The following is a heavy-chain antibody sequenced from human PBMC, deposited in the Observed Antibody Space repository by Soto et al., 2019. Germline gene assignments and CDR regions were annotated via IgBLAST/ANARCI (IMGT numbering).Heavy chain of an antibody. Sequence: QVQLVQSGAEVKKPGASVKVSCKASGYTFTSYAMHWVRQAPGQSLEWMGWINAGNGNTKYSQKFQGRVTITRDTSASTAYMELSSLRSEDTAVYYWARDLVFDYGDPNAFDIWGQGTMVTVSS. V-gene: IGHV1-3*01. CDR2: INAGNGNT. D-gene: IGHD3-16*01. CDR3: ARDLVFDYGDPNAFDI. J-gene: IGHJ3*02. CDR1: GYTFTSYA.